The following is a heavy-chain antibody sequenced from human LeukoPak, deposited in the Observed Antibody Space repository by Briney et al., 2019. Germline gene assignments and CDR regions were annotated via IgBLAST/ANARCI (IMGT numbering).Heavy chain of an antibody. J-gene: IGHJ4*02. CDR1: GYTFSSYY. Sequence: ASVKVSCKASGYTFSSYYMHWVRQSPGQGLECVGVINPTGDSTNYAQNFRGRVTMTRDTSTSTVYMDLSSLRSEDTAVYYCAREASGGYFDYWGQGTLVTVSS. V-gene: IGHV1-46*01. CDR2: INPTGDST. D-gene: IGHD4-23*01. CDR3: AREASGGYFDY.